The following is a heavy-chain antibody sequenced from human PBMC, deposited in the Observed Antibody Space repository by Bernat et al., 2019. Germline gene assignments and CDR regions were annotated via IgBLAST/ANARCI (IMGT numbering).Heavy chain of an antibody. CDR1: GFTFSTYG. D-gene: IGHD2/OR15-2a*01. V-gene: IGHV3-30*18. Sequence: VQLVESGGGVVQPGRSLRLSCAASGFTFSTYGIHWVRQAPGKGLEWVAVISFDGNDKYYADSVKGRFTISRDNSRNTLYLQMNSLRAEDTAVYFCANRRENDEIDYWGQGTLVTVSS. J-gene: IGHJ4*02. CDR3: ANRRENDEIDY. CDR2: ISFDGNDK.